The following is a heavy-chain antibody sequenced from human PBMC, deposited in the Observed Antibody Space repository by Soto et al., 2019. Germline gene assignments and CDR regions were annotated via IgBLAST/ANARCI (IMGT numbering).Heavy chain of an antibody. D-gene: IGHD5-12*01. CDR1: GGSISSYY. CDR2: IYYSGST. V-gene: IGHV4-59*01. J-gene: IGHJ4*02. CDR3: ARGHTGYAEFDY. Sequence: TSETLSLTCTVSGGSISSYYWSWIRQPPGKGLEWIGYIYYSGSTNYNPSLKSRVTISVDTSKNQFSLKLSSVTAADTAVYYCARGHTGYAEFDYWGQGTLVTVSS.